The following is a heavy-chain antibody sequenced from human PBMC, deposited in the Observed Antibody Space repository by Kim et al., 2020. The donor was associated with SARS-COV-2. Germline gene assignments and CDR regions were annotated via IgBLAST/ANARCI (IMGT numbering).Heavy chain of an antibody. V-gene: IGHV4-39*01. J-gene: IGHJ3*02. CDR3: ARPRGYCSGGSCCVHFDI. CDR2: IYYSGST. CDR1: GGSISSSSYY. Sequence: SETLSLTCTVSGGSISSSSYYWGWIRQPPGKGLEWIGSIYYSGSTYYNPSLKSRVTISVDTSKNQFSLKLSSVTAADTAVYYCARPRGYCSGGSCCVHFDIWGQGTMVTVSS. D-gene: IGHD2-15*01.